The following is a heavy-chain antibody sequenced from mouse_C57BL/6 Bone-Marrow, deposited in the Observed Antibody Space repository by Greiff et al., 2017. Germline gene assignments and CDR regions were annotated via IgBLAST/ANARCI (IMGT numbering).Heavy chain of an antibody. V-gene: IGHV1-9*01. J-gene: IGHJ1*03. CDR2: ILPGSGST. CDR3: ARDRGYVDV. Sequence: QVQLKESGAELMKPGASVKLSCKATGYTFTGYWIEWVKQRPGHGLEWIGEILPGSGSTNYTEKFKGKATFTADTSSNTAYMQLSSLTTEDSAIYYCARDRGYVDVWGTGTTVTVSS. CDR1: GYTFTGYW.